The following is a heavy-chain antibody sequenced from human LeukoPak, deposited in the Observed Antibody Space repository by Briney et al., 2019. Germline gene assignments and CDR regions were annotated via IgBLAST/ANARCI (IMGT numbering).Heavy chain of an antibody. J-gene: IGHJ3*02. CDR3: ARRPAPDAFDI. Sequence: GESLKISCKGSGYSFSSYWIAWVRQMPGKGLEWMGIIYPGDSDTRYSPSFRGQVTISADKSISTAYLQWSSLKASDTAMYYCARRPAPDAFDIWGQGTMVTVSS. CDR2: IYPGDSDT. CDR1: GYSFSSYW. V-gene: IGHV5-51*01.